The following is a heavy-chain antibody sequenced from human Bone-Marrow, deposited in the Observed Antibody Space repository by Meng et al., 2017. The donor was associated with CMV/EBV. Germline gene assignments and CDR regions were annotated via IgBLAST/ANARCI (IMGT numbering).Heavy chain of an antibody. J-gene: IGHJ6*02. V-gene: IGHV4-39*07. CDR3: ARGNDKIYSGRRRYYYYGMDV. D-gene: IGHD1-26*01. CDR2: INHSGST. Sequence: SETLSLTCTVSGGSISSSSNYYWGWIRQPPGKGLEWIGEINHSGSTNYNPSLKSRVTISVDTSKNQFSLKLSSVTAADTAVYYCARGNDKIYSGRRRYYYYGMDVWGQGTTVTVAS. CDR1: GGSISSSSNYY.